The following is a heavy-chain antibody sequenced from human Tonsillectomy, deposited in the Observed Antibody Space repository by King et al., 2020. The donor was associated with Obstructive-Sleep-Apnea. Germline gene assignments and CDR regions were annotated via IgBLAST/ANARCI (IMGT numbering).Heavy chain of an antibody. CDR2: IYSAGNM. CDR1: GFTVGNNY. V-gene: IGHV3-53*04. J-gene: IGHJ4*02. D-gene: IGHD3-22*01. Sequence: VQLVESGGGLVQPGGSRRLSCAASGFTVGNNYMTWVRQAPGKGLEWLSVIYSAGNMEYADSVKGRFTISRDSSKNTLFLQMNSLRPEDTAVYYCAGGPGDFHSSGYLYLDYWGQGTLVTVSA. CDR3: AGGPGDFHSSGYLYLDY.